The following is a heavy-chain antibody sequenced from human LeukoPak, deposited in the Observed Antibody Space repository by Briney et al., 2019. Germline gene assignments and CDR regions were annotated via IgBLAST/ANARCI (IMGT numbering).Heavy chain of an antibody. V-gene: IGHV3-15*01. Sequence: GGSLRLSCAASGFTFSNAWMSWGRQAPGKGLEWVGRIKSKTDGWTTDYAAPVKGRFTISRDDSKKTQYLQINSLKTEDKTEYYCTKDIGYCSSTSCYGLGYFGYWGQGTLVTVSS. CDR2: IKSKTDGWTT. J-gene: IGHJ4*02. CDR3: TKDIGYCSSTSCYGLGYFGY. CDR1: GFTFSNAW. D-gene: IGHD2-2*03.